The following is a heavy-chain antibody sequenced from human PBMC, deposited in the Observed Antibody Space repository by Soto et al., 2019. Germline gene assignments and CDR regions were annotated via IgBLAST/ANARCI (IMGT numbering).Heavy chain of an antibody. Sequence: SETLSLTCAVYGGSFSGCYWSWIRQPPGKGLEWIGEINHSGSTNYNPSLKSRVTISVDTSKNQFSLKLSSVTAADTAVYYCARRRGSWPDGNYFDYWGQGTLVTVSS. D-gene: IGHD6-13*01. V-gene: IGHV4-34*01. CDR2: INHSGST. CDR1: GGSFSGCY. J-gene: IGHJ4*02. CDR3: ARRRGSWPDGNYFDY.